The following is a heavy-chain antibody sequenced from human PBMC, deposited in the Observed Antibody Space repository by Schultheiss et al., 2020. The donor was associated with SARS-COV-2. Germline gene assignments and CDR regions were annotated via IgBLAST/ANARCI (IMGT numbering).Heavy chain of an antibody. CDR2: ISYSGAST. V-gene: IGHV3-23*01. D-gene: IGHD3-10*01. CDR1: GFTFSSYA. J-gene: IGHJ4*02. CDR3: ARDFPGSFHFDY. Sequence: GGSLRLSCAASGFTFSSYAMSWVRQAPGKGLEWVSLISYSGASTNYADSVKGRFTISRDTSTDTLYLHMNSLRAEDTAVYYCARDFPGSFHFDYWGQGTLVTVSS.